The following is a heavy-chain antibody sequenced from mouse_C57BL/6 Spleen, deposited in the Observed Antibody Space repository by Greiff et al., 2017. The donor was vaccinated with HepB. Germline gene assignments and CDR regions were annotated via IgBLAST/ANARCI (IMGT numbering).Heavy chain of an antibody. V-gene: IGHV1-15*01. CDR2: IDPETGGT. D-gene: IGHD1-1*01. J-gene: IGHJ2*01. Sequence: QVQLQQPGAELVKPGASVKLSCKASGYTFTDYEMHWVKQTPVHGLEWIGAIDPETGGTAYNQKFKGKAILTADKSSSTAYMELRSLTSEDSAVYYCTREGLYYGSSYVGYFDYWGQGTTLTVSS. CDR1: GYTFTDYE. CDR3: TREGLYYGSSYVGYFDY.